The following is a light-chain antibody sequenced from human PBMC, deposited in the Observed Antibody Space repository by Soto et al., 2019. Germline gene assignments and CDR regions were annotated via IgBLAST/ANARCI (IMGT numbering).Light chain of an antibody. CDR3: RSYTSASTGV. CDR2: ELN. CDR1: SSDVCGYNY. J-gene: IGLJ1*01. V-gene: IGLV2-14*01. Sequence: QSVLTQPASVSGSPGQSITLSCTGTSSDVCGYNYVSWYQQRPGKAPTLMIYELNYRPSGVSNRFSGSKXGNTASLTISGLQAEDEADYYCRSYTSASTGVFGTGTKVTVL.